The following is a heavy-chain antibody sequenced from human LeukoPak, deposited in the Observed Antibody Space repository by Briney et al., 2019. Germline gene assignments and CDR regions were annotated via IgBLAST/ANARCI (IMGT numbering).Heavy chain of an antibody. CDR3: ARAYSYGVPIDY. CDR2: IYYSGST. D-gene: IGHD5-18*01. V-gene: IGHV4-31*03. CDR1: GGSISSGGYY. J-gene: IGHJ4*02. Sequence: SETLSLTCTVSGGSISSGGYYWSWIRQHPGKGLEWIGYIYYSGSTYYNPSLKSRVTISVDTSKNQFSLKLSSVTAADTAVYYCARAYSYGVPIDYWSQGTLVTVSS.